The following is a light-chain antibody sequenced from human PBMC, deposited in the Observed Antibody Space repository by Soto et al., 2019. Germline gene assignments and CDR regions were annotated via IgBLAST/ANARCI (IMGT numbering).Light chain of an antibody. CDR2: DVT. CDR1: SSDVGGYNY. Sequence: QSVLTQPRSVSGSPGQSVTISCTGTSSDVGGYNYVSWYQQHPDKAPKVMIYDVTKRPSGVPDRFSGSKSGNTASLTISGLQAEDDADYYCCSYAGSYIYVFGTGTKLTVL. V-gene: IGLV2-11*01. CDR3: CSYAGSYIYV. J-gene: IGLJ1*01.